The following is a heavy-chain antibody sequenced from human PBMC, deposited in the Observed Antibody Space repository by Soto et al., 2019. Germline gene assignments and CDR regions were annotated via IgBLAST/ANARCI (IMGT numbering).Heavy chain of an antibody. CDR2: INPNSGGT. V-gene: IGHV1-2*04. Sequence: VASVKVSCKASGYTFTDYYLHWVRQAPGQGLEWMGWINPNSGGTHYAQKFQGWVTMTRDTSITTAYMELNRLTSDDTAVYYCARDWGHYYGSGSFPSPHPSDIWGQGTLVTVSS. CDR1: GYTFTDYY. J-gene: IGHJ4*02. D-gene: IGHD3-10*01. CDR3: ARDWGHYYGSGSFPSPHPSDI.